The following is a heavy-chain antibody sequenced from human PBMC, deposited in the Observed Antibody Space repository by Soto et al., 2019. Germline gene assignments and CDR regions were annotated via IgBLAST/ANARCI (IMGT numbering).Heavy chain of an antibody. CDR3: AKATRGGAATLIRDY. CDR2: ISGSGGST. CDR1: GFTFSIYA. J-gene: IGHJ4*02. D-gene: IGHD6-13*01. Sequence: EVQLLESGGGLVQPGGSLRLSCAAAGFTFSIYAMSWVRQAPGKGLEWVSDISGSGGSTYYADSVKGRFTISRDNSKNTLYLKMNSMRADDTAVYYCAKATRGGAATLIRDYWGQGTLVTVSS. V-gene: IGHV3-23*01.